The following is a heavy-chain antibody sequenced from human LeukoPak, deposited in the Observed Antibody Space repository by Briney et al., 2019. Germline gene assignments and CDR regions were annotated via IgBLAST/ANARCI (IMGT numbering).Heavy chain of an antibody. Sequence: GASVKLSCKASGSTFTSYDINWVRQATGQGLEWMGWMNPNSGNTGYAQKFQGRVTMTRNTSISTAYMELSSLRSEDTAVYYCARDSSGWYHWFDPWGQGTLVTVSS. V-gene: IGHV1-8*01. CDR3: ARDSSGWYHWFDP. CDR2: MNPNSGNT. D-gene: IGHD6-19*01. CDR1: GSTFTSYD. J-gene: IGHJ5*02.